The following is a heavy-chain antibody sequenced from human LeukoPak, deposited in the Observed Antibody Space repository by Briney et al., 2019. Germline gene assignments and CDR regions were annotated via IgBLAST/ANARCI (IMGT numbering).Heavy chain of an antibody. CDR1: GFTFSNYA. V-gene: IGHV3-23*01. Sequence: PGGSLRLSCAASGFTFSNYAMSWVRQAPGKGLEWVSTISGSDDSTYYADSVKGRFTISRDNSKNTLSLQMNSLRAEDTAVYYCAKKMGPNYGDFDCWGQGTLVTVSS. J-gene: IGHJ4*02. CDR2: ISGSDDST. D-gene: IGHD4-17*01. CDR3: AKKMGPNYGDFDC.